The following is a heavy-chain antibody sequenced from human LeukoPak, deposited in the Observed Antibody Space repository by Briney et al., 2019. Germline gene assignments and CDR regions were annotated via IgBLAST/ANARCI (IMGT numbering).Heavy chain of an antibody. CDR3: ARSSGSYYY. CDR2: IYYSGST. Sequence: SETLSLTCTVSGGSINNFYWSWIRQPPGKGLEWIGYIYYSGSTYYNPSLKSRVTISVDTSKNQFSLRLNSVTAADTAVYYCARSSGSYYYWGQGTLVTVSS. CDR1: GGSINNFY. V-gene: IGHV4-59*04. D-gene: IGHD1-26*01. J-gene: IGHJ4*02.